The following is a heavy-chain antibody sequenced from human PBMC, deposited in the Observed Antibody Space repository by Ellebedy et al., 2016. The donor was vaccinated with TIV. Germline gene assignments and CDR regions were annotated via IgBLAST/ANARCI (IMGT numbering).Heavy chain of an antibody. Sequence: ASVKVSXXTSGYSFSDYDINWVRQATGQGLEWMGRMNPNSGKTDYAQKFQGRVTMTRNTSISTAYMELSSLTSEDTAVYFCARGTAMLKGDSWGQGTLVTVSS. CDR1: GYSFSDYD. J-gene: IGHJ4*02. CDR2: MNPNSGKT. V-gene: IGHV1-8*01. D-gene: IGHD2-21*02. CDR3: ARGTAMLKGDS.